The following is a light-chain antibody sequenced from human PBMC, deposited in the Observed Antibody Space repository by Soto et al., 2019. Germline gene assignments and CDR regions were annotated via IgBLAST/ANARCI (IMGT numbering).Light chain of an antibody. Sequence: DIVMTQSPLSLPVTPGEPASISCRSSQSLLHSNGYNYLDWYLQKPGQSPQLLIYLGSNRDSGVPDRFSGSGSGTDFTLKISRVESEDVGAYYCMQGLQTPYTFGQGTKLEIK. CDR2: LGS. V-gene: IGKV2-28*01. J-gene: IGKJ2*01. CDR1: QSLLHSNGYNY. CDR3: MQGLQTPYT.